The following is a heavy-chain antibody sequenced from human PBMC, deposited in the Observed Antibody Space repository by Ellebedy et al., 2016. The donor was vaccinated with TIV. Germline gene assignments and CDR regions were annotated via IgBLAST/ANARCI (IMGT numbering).Heavy chain of an antibody. V-gene: IGHV1-18*01. CDR2: ISAYNGNT. D-gene: IGHD3-22*01. CDR1: GYTFTSYG. CDR3: ARDDYYHSVYYFRH. J-gene: IGHJ1*01. Sequence: ASVKVSXXASGYTFTSYGISWVRQAPGQGLEWMGWISAYNGNTNYAQKLQGRVTMTTDTSTSTAYMELRSLRSDDTAVYYCARDDYYHSVYYFRHWGQGTLVTVSS.